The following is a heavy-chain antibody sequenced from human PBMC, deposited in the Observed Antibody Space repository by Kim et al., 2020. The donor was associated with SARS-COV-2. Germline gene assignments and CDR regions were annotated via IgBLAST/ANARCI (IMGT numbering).Heavy chain of an antibody. CDR1: GDSISSYY. Sequence: SETLSLTCTVSGDSISSYYWSWIRQTPGKGLEWIGYFYHSGSFNYNPSLKSRVTISVDTSKNHFSLKLNSVTAADTAVYYCARGGGVSMSTLGAFDIWGQGTIVTVSS. D-gene: IGHD3-16*01. V-gene: IGHV4-59*01. J-gene: IGHJ3*02. CDR2: FYHSGSF. CDR3: ARGGGVSMSTLGAFDI.